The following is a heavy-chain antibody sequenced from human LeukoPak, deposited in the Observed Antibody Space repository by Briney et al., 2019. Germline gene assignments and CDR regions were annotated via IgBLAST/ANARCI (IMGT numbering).Heavy chain of an antibody. V-gene: IGHV3-23*01. CDR1: GFTFSSYA. D-gene: IGHD3-9*01. Sequence: GGSLRLSCAASGFTFSSYAMSWVRQAPGKGLGWVSAISGSGGSTYYADSLKGRFTISRDNSKNTLYLQMNSLRAEDTAVYYCAKAEYYDILTGYYDFDYWGQGTLVTVSS. CDR2: ISGSGGST. CDR3: AKAEYYDILTGYYDFDY. J-gene: IGHJ4*02.